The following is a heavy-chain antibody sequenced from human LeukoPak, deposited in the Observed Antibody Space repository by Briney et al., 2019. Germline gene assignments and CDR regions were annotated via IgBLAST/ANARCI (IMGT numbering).Heavy chain of an antibody. D-gene: IGHD1-26*01. V-gene: IGHV1-18*01. CDR2: ISAYNGNT. CDR3: AASSGSYPEFDY. CDR1: GYTFTSYG. Sequence: ASVKVSCKASGYTFTSYGISWVRQAPGQGLEWMGWISAYNGNTKYAQKLQGRVTMTTDTSTSTAYMELRSLRSDDTAVYYCAASSGSYPEFDYWGQGTLVTVSS. J-gene: IGHJ4*02.